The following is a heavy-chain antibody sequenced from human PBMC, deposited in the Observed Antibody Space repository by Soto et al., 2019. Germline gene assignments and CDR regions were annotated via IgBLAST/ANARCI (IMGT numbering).Heavy chain of an antibody. CDR2: INAYNGNT. Sequence: GASVTVSCKASGDTKTSYGMSWVRQEPGQGLEWMGWINAYNGNTNYAQRLQGRVTMTTDTSTSTAYMELRSLRSDDTAVYYCARDVGYGLIDYWGQGTLVTVSS. J-gene: IGHJ4*02. CDR1: GDTKTSYG. V-gene: IGHV1-18*01. D-gene: IGHD5-18*01. CDR3: ARDVGYGLIDY.